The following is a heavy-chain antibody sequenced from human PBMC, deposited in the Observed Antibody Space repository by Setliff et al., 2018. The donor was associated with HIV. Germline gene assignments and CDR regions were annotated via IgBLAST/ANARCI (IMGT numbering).Heavy chain of an antibody. CDR3: ARYSPRGYTLTGPY. J-gene: IGHJ4*02. Sequence: PSETLSLTCTVSGGSVSSGSYYWSWIRQPPGKGPEWIGYIYYSGSTKHNPSLKSRVTISLDTSKNQFSLKLTSVTAADTAVYYCARYSPRGYTLTGPYWGQGTLVTVSS. V-gene: IGHV4-61*01. D-gene: IGHD6-25*01. CDR2: IYYSGST. CDR1: GGSVSSGSYY.